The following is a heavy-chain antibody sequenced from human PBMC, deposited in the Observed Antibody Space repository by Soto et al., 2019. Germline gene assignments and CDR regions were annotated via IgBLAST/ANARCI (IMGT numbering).Heavy chain of an antibody. Sequence: GGSLRLSCAASGFTFSSYEMNWVRQAPGKGLEWVSYISSSGSTIYYADSVKGRFTISRDNAKNSLYLQMNSLRAEDTAVYYCARVQVAMVLRYFDYWGQGTLVTVSS. V-gene: IGHV3-48*03. J-gene: IGHJ4*02. CDR3: ARVQVAMVLRYFDY. D-gene: IGHD5-18*01. CDR1: GFTFSSYE. CDR2: ISSSGSTI.